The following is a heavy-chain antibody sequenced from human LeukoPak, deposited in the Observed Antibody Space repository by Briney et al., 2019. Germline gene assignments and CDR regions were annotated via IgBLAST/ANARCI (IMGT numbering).Heavy chain of an antibody. Sequence: SETLSLTCAVYGGSFSGYYWSWIRQPPGKGLEWIGEINHSGSTNYNPSLKSRVTISVDTSKNQFSLKLSSVTAADTAVYYCARRLINSSSSSVRTDFDYWGQGTLVTVSS. CDR1: GGSFSGYY. J-gene: IGHJ4*02. V-gene: IGHV4-34*01. CDR3: ARRLINSSSSSVRTDFDY. CDR2: INHSGST. D-gene: IGHD6-6*01.